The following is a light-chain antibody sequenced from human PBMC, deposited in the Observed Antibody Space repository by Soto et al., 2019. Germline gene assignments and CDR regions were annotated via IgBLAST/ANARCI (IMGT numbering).Light chain of an antibody. CDR3: QQRSNWTPT. Sequence: EIVLTQSPATLSLSPGERATLSCRASKSVSSYLAWYQQKPGQAPRLLIYDASNSATGIPARFSGSGSGTDFTLTISSLEPEDVAVYYCQQRSNWTPTFGQGTRLEIK. J-gene: IGKJ5*01. CDR1: KSVSSY. V-gene: IGKV3-11*01. CDR2: DAS.